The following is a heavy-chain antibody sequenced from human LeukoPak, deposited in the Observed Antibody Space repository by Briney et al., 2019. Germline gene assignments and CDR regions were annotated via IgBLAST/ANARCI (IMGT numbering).Heavy chain of an antibody. D-gene: IGHD3-10*01. CDR2: IYTSGST. Sequence: PSQTLSLTCTVSGGSISSGSYYWSWIRQPAGKGLEWIGRIYTSGSTNYNPSLKSRVTISVDTSKNQFSLKLSSVTAADTAVYYCARTFPGGSGSSHAFDIWGQGTMVTVSS. J-gene: IGHJ3*02. CDR1: GGSISSGSYY. CDR3: ARTFPGGSGSSHAFDI. V-gene: IGHV4-61*02.